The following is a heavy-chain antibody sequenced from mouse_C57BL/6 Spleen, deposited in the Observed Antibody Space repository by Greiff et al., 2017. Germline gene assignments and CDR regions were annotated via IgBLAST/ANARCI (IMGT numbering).Heavy chain of an antibody. CDR3: ARGGGLPLDY. D-gene: IGHD2-2*01. CDR1: GYSITSGYY. Sequence: EVKVEESGPGLVKPSQSLSLTCSVTGYSITSGYYWNWIRQFPGNKLEWMGYISYDGSNNYNPSLKNRISITRDPYKNQFFLKWNAVTTEDTATYYCARGGGLPLDYWGQGTTLTVSS. CDR2: ISYDGSN. J-gene: IGHJ2*01. V-gene: IGHV3-6*01.